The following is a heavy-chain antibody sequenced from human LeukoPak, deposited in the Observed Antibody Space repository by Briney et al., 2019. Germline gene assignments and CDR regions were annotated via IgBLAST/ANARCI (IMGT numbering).Heavy chain of an antibody. J-gene: IGHJ4*02. V-gene: IGHV3-30*18. Sequence: GRSLRLSCAASGFTFSSYGMHWVRQAPGKGLECVARISYDGSNKFYGDSVKRRFTISRDSSKNTLYLQMNSLRAEDTAVYYCAKLRDVAVTGPLGYWGQGTLVTVSS. CDR3: AKLRDVAVTGPLGY. CDR1: GFTFSSYG. D-gene: IGHD6-19*01. CDR2: ISYDGSNK.